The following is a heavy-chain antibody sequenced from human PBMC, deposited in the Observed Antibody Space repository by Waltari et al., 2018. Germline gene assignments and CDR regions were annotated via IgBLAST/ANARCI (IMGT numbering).Heavy chain of an antibody. CDR2: INHSGSI. CDR3: ARGLETGTSSWHYFDS. J-gene: IGHJ4*02. V-gene: IGHV4-34*01. Sequence: QVQPQQWGAGLLKPSETLSLTCAVSGGSFSWIRQPPGQGLEWIGEINHSGSISPNPSPKSRVTMSVATSKNHLSLRLTSVTAADTAVYYCARGLETGTSSWHYFDSWGQGTLVTVSS. D-gene: IGHD6-13*01. CDR1: GGSFS.